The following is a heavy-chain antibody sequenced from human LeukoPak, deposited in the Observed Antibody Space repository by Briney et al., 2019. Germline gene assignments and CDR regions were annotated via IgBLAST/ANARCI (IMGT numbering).Heavy chain of an antibody. J-gene: IGHJ4*02. CDR1: GGSFSGYY. Sequence: SETLSLTCAVYGGSFSGYYWSWIRQPPGKGLEWIGEINHSGSTNYNPSLKSRVTISVDTSKNQFSLKLSSVTAADTAVYYCARLRGVRGVKARYYFDYWGQGTLVTVSS. D-gene: IGHD3-10*01. CDR3: ARLRGVRGVKARYYFDY. V-gene: IGHV4-34*01. CDR2: INHSGST.